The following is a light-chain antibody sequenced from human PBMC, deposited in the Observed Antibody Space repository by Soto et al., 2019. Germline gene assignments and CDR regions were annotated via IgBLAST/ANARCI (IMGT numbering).Light chain of an antibody. V-gene: IGLV2-11*01. Sequence: QSALTQPRSVYGSPGQSVTISCTGSSTDVGGYNYVSWYQQHPGKAPKLIIYDVSKRPSGVPDRFSGSKSGNTASLTISGLQAEDEADYYCSSYADTERIFGGGTKLTVL. J-gene: IGLJ2*01. CDR2: DVS. CDR1: STDVGGYNY. CDR3: SSYADTERI.